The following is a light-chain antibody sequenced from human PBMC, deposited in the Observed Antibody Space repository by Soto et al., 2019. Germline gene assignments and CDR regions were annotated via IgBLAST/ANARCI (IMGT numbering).Light chain of an antibody. CDR3: QQYNNWPFS. CDR2: GAS. Sequence: EIVLTQSPGTLSLSPGERATLSCRASQSVSNNYLAWYQQKPGQAPRLLIYGASNRATGIPVRFSGTGSETDFTLTISGLQSEDSAVYFCQQYNNWPFSFGQGTRLEIK. V-gene: IGKV3D-15*01. CDR1: QSVSNN. J-gene: IGKJ5*01.